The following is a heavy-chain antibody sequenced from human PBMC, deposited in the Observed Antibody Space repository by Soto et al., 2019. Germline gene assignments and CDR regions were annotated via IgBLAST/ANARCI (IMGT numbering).Heavy chain of an antibody. V-gene: IGHV4-34*01. CDR2: INHSGST. CDR1: GGSFSGYY. CDR3: ARDLSEYSYGYVRYFDY. J-gene: IGHJ4*02. D-gene: IGHD5-18*01. Sequence: SETLSLTCAVYGGSFSGYYWSWIRQPPGKGLEWIGEINHSGSTNYNPSLKRRVTISVDKSKNQFSLKLSSVTAADTAVYYCARDLSEYSYGYVRYFDYWGQGTLVTVSS.